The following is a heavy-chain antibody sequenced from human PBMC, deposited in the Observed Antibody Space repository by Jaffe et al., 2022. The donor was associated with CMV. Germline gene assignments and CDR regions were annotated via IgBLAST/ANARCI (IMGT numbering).Heavy chain of an antibody. J-gene: IGHJ6*02. D-gene: IGHD3-22*01. CDR2: IKQDGSEK. CDR3: ARDVDERYYYDSSGYSPGTYYYYYYGMDV. V-gene: IGHV3-7*01. CDR1: GFTFSSYW. Sequence: EVQLVESGGGLVQPGGSLRLSCAASGFTFSSYWMSWVRQAPGKGLEWVANIKQDGSEKYYVDSVKGRFTISRDNAKNSLYLQMNSLRAEDTAVYYCARDVDERYYYDSSGYSPGTYYYYYYGMDVWGQGTTVTVSS.